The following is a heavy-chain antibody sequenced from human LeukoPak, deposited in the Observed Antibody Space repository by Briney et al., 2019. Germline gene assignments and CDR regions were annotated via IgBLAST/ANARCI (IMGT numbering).Heavy chain of an antibody. CDR3: AKNSRSSGYYLDY. CDR1: GFTFSSFA. Sequence: PGGSLRLSCAASGFTFSSFAMSWVRQAPGKGLEWVSTISGSGGSTSYADSVKGRFTISRDNSKNTLYLQMNSLRAEDTALYYCAKNSRSSGYYLDYWGQGTLLTVSS. CDR2: ISGSGGST. J-gene: IGHJ4*02. V-gene: IGHV3-23*01. D-gene: IGHD3-22*01.